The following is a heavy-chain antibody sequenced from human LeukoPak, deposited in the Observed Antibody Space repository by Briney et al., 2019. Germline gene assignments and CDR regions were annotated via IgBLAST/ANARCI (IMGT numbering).Heavy chain of an antibody. D-gene: IGHD2-15*01. V-gene: IGHV3-15*01. J-gene: IGHJ4*02. CDR1: GYNFNDAW. CDR2: IKSKSAGETI. CDR3: TSEQDCSGRSCSVF. Sequence: GGSLRLSCEASGYNFNDAWVSWVRQAPGKGLEWVGRIKSKSAGETIDYATPVKDRFIISRDDSKNTLFLQMHSLKTEDTAVYYCTSEQDCSGRSCSVFWGQGTLVIVSS.